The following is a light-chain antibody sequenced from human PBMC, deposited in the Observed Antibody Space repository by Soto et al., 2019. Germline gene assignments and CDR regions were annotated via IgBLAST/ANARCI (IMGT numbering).Light chain of an antibody. J-gene: IGKJ5*01. CDR1: QSVLYSAKNKNF. CDR3: QQHYINPIT. CDR2: WAS. V-gene: IGKV4-1*01. Sequence: DLVLTQSPDSLAVSLGERATIHCKSSQSVLYSAKNKNFLTWYQQKPGQPPKLLIYWASTRESGVPDRFTGSGSGTDSTLTINSLQAEDVAVYYCQQHYINPITFGQGTRLEIK.